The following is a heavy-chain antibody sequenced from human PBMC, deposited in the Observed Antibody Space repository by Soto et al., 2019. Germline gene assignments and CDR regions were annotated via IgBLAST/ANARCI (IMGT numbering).Heavy chain of an antibody. CDR3: ARQDRVVAEGRWFDP. CDR1: GGSITTGGYY. CDR2: IYYSGNT. J-gene: IGHJ5*02. V-gene: IGHV4-31*03. Sequence: PSETLSLTCSVSGGSITTGGYYWSWIRQHPGKGLEWIGYIYYSGNTYYNPSLKSRVTISLDTSKNQFSLKLSSVTAADTAVYYCARQDRVVAEGRWFDPWGQGTLVTVSS. D-gene: IGHD2-15*01.